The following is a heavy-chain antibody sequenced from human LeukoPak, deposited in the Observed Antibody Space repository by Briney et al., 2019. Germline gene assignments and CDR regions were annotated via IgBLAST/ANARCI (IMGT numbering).Heavy chain of an antibody. Sequence: GGSLRLSCAASGFTFSSYAMSWVRQAPGKGLEYVSAISSNGGSTYYANSVKGRFTISRDNSKNTLYLQMGSLRAEDMAVYYCARGLLWFGEFQPVDYWGQGTLVTVSS. CDR3: ARGLLWFGEFQPVDY. J-gene: IGHJ4*02. CDR2: ISSNGGST. CDR1: GFTFSSYA. V-gene: IGHV3-64*01. D-gene: IGHD3-10*01.